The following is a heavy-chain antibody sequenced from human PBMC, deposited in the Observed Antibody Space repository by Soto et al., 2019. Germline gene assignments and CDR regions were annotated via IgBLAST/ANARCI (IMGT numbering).Heavy chain of an antibody. V-gene: IGHV1-46*03. CDR3: ARGAGRYFDWLLGAFDY. D-gene: IGHD3-9*01. Sequence: QVQLVQSGAEVKKPGASVKVSCKASGYTFTSYYMHWVRQAPGQGLEWMGIINPSGGSTSYAQKFQGRVTMTRDTSTSTFYMELSSLRSEDTAVYYCARGAGRYFDWLLGAFDYWGQGTLVTVSS. CDR2: INPSGGST. CDR1: GYTFTSYY. J-gene: IGHJ4*02.